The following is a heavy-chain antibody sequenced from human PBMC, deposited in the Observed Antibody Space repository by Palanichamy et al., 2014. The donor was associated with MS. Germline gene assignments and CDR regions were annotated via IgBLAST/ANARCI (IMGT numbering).Heavy chain of an antibody. V-gene: IGHV3-74*01. J-gene: IGHJ4*02. CDR2: TDNDGSAT. CDR3: ARDRTPGYFDY. D-gene: IGHD6-13*01. CDR1: GFTFSGYW. Sequence: EVQLVESGGDLVQPGGSLRLSCAASGFTFSGYWMHWVRQAPGKGLVWVARTDNDGSATSYADSVKGRFTVSRDNAKNTLCLEMNSLSAEDTAVYYCARDRTPGYFDYWGQGTLVTVSS.